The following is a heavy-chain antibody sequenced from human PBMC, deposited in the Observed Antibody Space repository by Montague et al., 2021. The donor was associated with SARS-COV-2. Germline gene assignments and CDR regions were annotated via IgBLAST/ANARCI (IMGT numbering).Heavy chain of an antibody. Sequence: TLSLTCAVSGGSIITGSNFYWGWIRQSAGKELEWIGRIHSSGGTNYNPSLKSRLTMSVDSSANQFSLKLTSVTAADTAVYYCARDYYDSTGLNWFDPWGQGLLVTVSS. CDR3: ARDYYDSTGLNWFDP. CDR2: IHSSGGT. D-gene: IGHD3-22*01. J-gene: IGHJ5*02. V-gene: IGHV4-61*02. CDR1: GGSIITGSNFY.